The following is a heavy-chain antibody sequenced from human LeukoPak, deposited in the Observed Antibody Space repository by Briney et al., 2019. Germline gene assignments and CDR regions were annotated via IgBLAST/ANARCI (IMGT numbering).Heavy chain of an antibody. CDR1: GYTFTSYY. J-gene: IGHJ6*03. V-gene: IGHV1-46*01. CDR3: ARADIVVVPAAPAYYMDV. CDR2: INPSGGST. D-gene: IGHD2-2*01. Sequence: ASLKVSCKASGYTFTSYYMHWVRQAPGQGLEWMGIINPSGGSTSYAQKFQGRVTMTRDTSTSTVYMELSSLRSEDTAVYYCARADIVVVPAAPAYYMDVWGKGTTVTVSS.